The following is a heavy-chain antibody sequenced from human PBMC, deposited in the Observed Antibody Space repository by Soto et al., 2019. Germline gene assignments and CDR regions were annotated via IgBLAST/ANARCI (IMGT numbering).Heavy chain of an antibody. Sequence: SETLSLTCAVSGYSISLGYYWGWIRQPPGKGLEWIGSIYHSGNTYYNPSLKSRVSISLDTSKSQFSLKLRSVTSADTAVYYCARDVEKYGWFDPWGQGTLVTVSS. D-gene: IGHD2-2*01. J-gene: IGHJ5*02. CDR1: GYSISLGYY. CDR2: IYHSGNT. V-gene: IGHV4-38-2*02. CDR3: ARDVEKYGWFDP.